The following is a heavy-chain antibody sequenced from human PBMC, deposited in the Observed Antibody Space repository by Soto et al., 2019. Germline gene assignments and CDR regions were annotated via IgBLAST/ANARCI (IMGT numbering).Heavy chain of an antibody. Sequence: GGSLRLSCAPSGFTFSIYWMHWVRQAPGKGLVWVSRINSAGTTTTYADSMKGRFTISRDNAKNTLYLQMNSLRAEDTAVYYCARGDTAMVIDYWGQGTQVTVSS. CDR1: GFTFSIYW. J-gene: IGHJ4*02. D-gene: IGHD5-18*01. CDR2: INSAGTTT. V-gene: IGHV3-74*01. CDR3: ARGDTAMVIDY.